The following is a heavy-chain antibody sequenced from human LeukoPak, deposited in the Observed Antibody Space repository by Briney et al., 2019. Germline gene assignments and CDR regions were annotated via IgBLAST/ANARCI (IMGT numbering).Heavy chain of an antibody. CDR3: AEDLGVYSPNTDAFDI. Sequence: PGRSLRLSCAASGFTFSSYGMHWVRQAPGKGLEWVAVIWYDGSNKYYADSVKGRFTISRDNSKNTLYLQMNSLRAEDTAVFYCAEDLGVYSPNTDAFDIWGQGTMVTVSS. J-gene: IGHJ3*02. D-gene: IGHD6-13*01. CDR2: IWYDGSNK. CDR1: GFTFSSYG. V-gene: IGHV3-33*06.